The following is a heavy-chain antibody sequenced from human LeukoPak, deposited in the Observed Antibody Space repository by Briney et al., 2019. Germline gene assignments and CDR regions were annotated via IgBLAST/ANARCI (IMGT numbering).Heavy chain of an antibody. J-gene: IGHJ4*02. CDR2: ISAYNGNT. V-gene: IGHV1-18*01. CDR1: GYTFTSYG. Sequence: GASVKVSCKASGYTFTSYGISWVRQAPGQGLEWMGWISAYNGNTNYAQKFQGRVTMTRDTSTSTAYMELSRLRSDDTVVYYCARGAATYYFDYWGQGTLVTVSS. CDR3: ARGAATYYFDY. D-gene: IGHD6-13*01.